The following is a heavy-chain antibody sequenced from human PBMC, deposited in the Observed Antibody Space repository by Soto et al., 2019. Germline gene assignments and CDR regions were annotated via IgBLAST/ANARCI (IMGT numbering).Heavy chain of an antibody. CDR3: ARIGSSSWETYYYYYYMDV. V-gene: IGHV1-8*01. Sequence: QVQLVQSGAEVKKPGASVKVSCKASGYTFTSYDINWVRQATGQGLEWMGWMNPNSGNTVYAQKFQGRVTMTRNTSISTAYMELSSLRSEDTAVYYCARIGSSSWETYYYYYYMDVWGKGTTVTVSS. D-gene: IGHD6-13*01. CDR1: GYTFTSYD. J-gene: IGHJ6*03. CDR2: MNPNSGNT.